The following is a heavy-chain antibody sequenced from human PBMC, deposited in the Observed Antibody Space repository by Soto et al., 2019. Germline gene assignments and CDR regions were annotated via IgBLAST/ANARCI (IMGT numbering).Heavy chain of an antibody. CDR1: GFTFSDYY. V-gene: IGHV3-11*01. Sequence: QVQLVESGGGLVKPGGSLRLSCAASGFTFSDYYMSWIRQAPGKGLEWVSYISSSGSTIYYADSVKGRFTISRDNAKNSLYLQMNSLRAEDTAVYYCAREGTYYYDSSGYHTAIPSAFDIWGQGTMVTVSS. CDR3: AREGTYYYDSSGYHTAIPSAFDI. D-gene: IGHD3-22*01. CDR2: ISSSGSTI. J-gene: IGHJ3*02.